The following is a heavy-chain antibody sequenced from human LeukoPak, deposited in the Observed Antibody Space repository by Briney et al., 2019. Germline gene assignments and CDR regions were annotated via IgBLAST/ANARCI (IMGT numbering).Heavy chain of an antibody. D-gene: IGHD6-13*01. J-gene: IGHJ6*02. CDR2: MNHSGST. CDR1: GGSFSGYY. CDR3: ARGGFAAAGAYFYYGMDV. Sequence: SETLSLTCAVYGGSFSGYYWSWIRQPPGKGLEWIGEMNHSGSTNYNPSLKSRVSISVHTAKNQFSLKVNSVTAADTAVYYCARGGFAAAGAYFYYGMDVWGQGTTVTVSS. V-gene: IGHV4-34*01.